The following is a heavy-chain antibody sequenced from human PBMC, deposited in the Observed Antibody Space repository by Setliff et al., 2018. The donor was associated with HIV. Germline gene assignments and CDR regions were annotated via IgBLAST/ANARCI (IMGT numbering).Heavy chain of an antibody. CDR2: IYTSGTT. J-gene: IGHJ5*02. V-gene: IGHV4-4*09. CDR3: AIGDEYPGVFQS. D-gene: IGHD2-2*01. CDR1: SASISNYH. Sequence: TETLSLTCAVSSASISNYHWSWIRQTPGKGLEWIGSIYTSGTTNYNPSLEGRITTSVDLSKNHFSLNLHSVTAADTAVYYCAIGDEYPGVFQSWGQGKVVTV.